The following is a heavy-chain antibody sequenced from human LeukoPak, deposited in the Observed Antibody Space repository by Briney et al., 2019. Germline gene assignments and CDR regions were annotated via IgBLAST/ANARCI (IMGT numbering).Heavy chain of an antibody. CDR3: ARGGRAYGD. D-gene: IGHD3-16*01. CDR1: GFTFGNYW. Sequence: GGSLRLSCAASGFTFGNYWMSWVRQAPGKGLEWVANIKQDGSEKYYVDSVKGRFTISRDNAKNSLYLQMNSLRAGDTAVYYCARGGRAYGDWGQGTLVTVST. CDR2: IKQDGSEK. V-gene: IGHV3-7*04. J-gene: IGHJ4*02.